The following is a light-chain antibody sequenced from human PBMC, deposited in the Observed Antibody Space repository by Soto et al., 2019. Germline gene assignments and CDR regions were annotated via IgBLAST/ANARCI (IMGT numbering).Light chain of an antibody. CDR1: QSVSSY. V-gene: IGKV3-20*01. CDR2: DAS. J-gene: IGKJ4*01. CDR3: QQFSSYPLT. Sequence: EIVMTHSLATLSVSPLERDTLXSSASQSVSSYLAWYQQKPGQAPRLLIYDASSRATGIPDRFSGGGSGTDFTLTISRLEPEDFAVYYCQQFSSYPLTFGGGTKVDIK.